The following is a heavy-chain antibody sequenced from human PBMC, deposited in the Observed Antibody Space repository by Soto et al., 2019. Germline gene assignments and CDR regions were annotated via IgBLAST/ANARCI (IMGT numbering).Heavy chain of an antibody. V-gene: IGHV3-23*01. J-gene: IGHJ6*03. Sequence: GGSLRLSCAASGFTFSSYAMSWVRQAPGKGLEWVAAISGSGGSTYYADYVKGRFTISRDNSKNTLYLQMNSLSAEDTAVYYCAKGRPIAAARSDYYMDVWGKGTTVTVSS. CDR1: GFTFSSYA. CDR3: AKGRPIAAARSDYYMDV. D-gene: IGHD6-13*01. CDR2: ISGSGGST.